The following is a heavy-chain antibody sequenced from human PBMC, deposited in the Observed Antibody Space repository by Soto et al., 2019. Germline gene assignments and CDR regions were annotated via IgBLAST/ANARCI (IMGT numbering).Heavy chain of an antibody. Sequence: QVQLVQSGAEVKKPGASVKVSCKASGYTFTSYGISWVRQAPGQGLEWMGWISAYNGNTNYAQKPQGRGTMTTDTSKSTAYMELRSLRSDDTAVYYCARIAARLYYYYGMDVWGQGTTVTVSS. CDR3: ARIAARLYYYYGMDV. CDR2: ISAYNGNT. D-gene: IGHD6-6*01. CDR1: GYTFTSYG. J-gene: IGHJ6*02. V-gene: IGHV1-18*01.